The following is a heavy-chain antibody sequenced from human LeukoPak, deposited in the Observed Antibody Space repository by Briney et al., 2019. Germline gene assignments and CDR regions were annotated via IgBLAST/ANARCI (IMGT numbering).Heavy chain of an antibody. D-gene: IGHD3-22*01. CDR3: ARGRPNTYYYDSSGYYDDAFAI. Sequence: TSETLSRTCTVSGGSISSSGYYWSWIRQPPGKGLEWIGYIYHSGSTYYNPSLKSRVTISVDRSKNQFSLKLSSVTAADTAVYYCARGRPNTYYYDSSGYYDDAFAIWGQGTMVTVSS. CDR1: GGSISSSGYY. J-gene: IGHJ3*02. V-gene: IGHV4-30-2*01. CDR2: IYHSGST.